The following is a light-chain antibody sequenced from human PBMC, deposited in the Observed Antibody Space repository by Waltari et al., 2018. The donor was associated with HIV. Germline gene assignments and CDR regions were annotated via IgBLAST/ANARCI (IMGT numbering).Light chain of an antibody. J-gene: IGLJ3*02. CDR2: KDT. Sequence: SYELTQPPSVSVSPGQTARIPCSGDALPKQYAYWYHQKPGPAPVLGIYKDTERPSGIPERFSGSSSGTTVTLTISGVQAEDEADYYCQSADSSGTWVFGGGTKLTVL. CDR1: ALPKQY. V-gene: IGLV3-25*03. CDR3: QSADSSGTWV.